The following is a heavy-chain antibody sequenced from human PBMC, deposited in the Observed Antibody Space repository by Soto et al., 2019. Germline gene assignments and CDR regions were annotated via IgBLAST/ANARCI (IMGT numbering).Heavy chain of an antibody. Sequence: PSETLSLTCTVSGVSITSYFWSWIRQTPGKGLDWIGSISFSGATYSNPSLKGRAALSVDTSENHLSLTLNSVTSADTAVYYCARVNGSGSSNPLEYYYYGMDVWGQGTTVTVSS. CDR2: ISFSGAT. V-gene: IGHV4-59*01. D-gene: IGHD1-26*01. CDR3: ARVNGSGSSNPLEYYYYGMDV. J-gene: IGHJ6*02. CDR1: GVSITSYF.